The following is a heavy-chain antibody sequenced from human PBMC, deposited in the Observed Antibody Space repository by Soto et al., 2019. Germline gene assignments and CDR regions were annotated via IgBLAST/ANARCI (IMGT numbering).Heavy chain of an antibody. Sequence: VGSLRISCAASGFIFSSYWMHWVRQAPGKGLVWVSRINSDGSSTSYADSVKGRFTISRDNAKNTLYLQMNSLRAEDTAVYYCARGWFGDYFDPWGQGTLVTVSS. CDR2: INSDGSST. V-gene: IGHV3-74*01. CDR3: ARGWFGDYFDP. D-gene: IGHD3-10*01. CDR1: GFIFSSYW. J-gene: IGHJ4*02.